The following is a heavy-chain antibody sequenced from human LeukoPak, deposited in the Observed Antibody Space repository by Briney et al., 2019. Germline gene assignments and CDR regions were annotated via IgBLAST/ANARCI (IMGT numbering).Heavy chain of an antibody. Sequence: PGGSLRLSCAASGFTFSSYEMNWVRQAPGKGLEWVSYISSIISTIYYADSVKGRFTISRDNAKNSLYLQMNSLRAEDTAVYYCARDRSSWSEGFDYWGQGTLVTVSS. CDR3: ARDRSSWSEGFDY. J-gene: IGHJ4*02. CDR1: GFTFSSYE. CDR2: ISSIISTI. D-gene: IGHD6-13*01. V-gene: IGHV3-48*03.